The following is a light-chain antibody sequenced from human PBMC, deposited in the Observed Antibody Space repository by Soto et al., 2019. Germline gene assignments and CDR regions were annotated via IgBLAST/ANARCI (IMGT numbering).Light chain of an antibody. CDR3: SSYTSSSTGWV. Sequence: QSVLTQPASVSGSPGQSITISCTGTSSDVGGYNYVSWYQQHPGKAPKLMIYEVSNRPSGVPNRFSGSKSGNTASLTISGLQAEDEADYYCSSYTSSSTGWVFGGGTQLTVL. CDR1: SSDVGGYNY. CDR2: EVS. J-gene: IGLJ3*02. V-gene: IGLV2-14*01.